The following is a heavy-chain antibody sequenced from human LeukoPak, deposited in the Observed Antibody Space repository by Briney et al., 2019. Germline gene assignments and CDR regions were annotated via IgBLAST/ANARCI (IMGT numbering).Heavy chain of an antibody. J-gene: IGHJ4*02. CDR1: GFTFSSYG. CDR2: ISYDGSNK. D-gene: IGHD6-13*01. Sequence: GGSLRLSCAASGFTFSSYGMHWVRQAPGKGLEWVAVISYDGSNKYYADSVKGRFTISRDNSKNTPYLQMNSLRAEDTAVYYCAREPSALIAAAGAFDYWGQGTLVTVSS. V-gene: IGHV3-30*03. CDR3: AREPSALIAAAGAFDY.